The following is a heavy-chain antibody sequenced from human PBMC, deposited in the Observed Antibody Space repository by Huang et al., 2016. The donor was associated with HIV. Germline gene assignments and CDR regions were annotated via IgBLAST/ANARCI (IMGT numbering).Heavy chain of an antibody. Sequence: QVRLQQWGGGLVRPPVTLSRTCAVYGGPFSTHYWSWIRQSPGKGLEWIAEIKYNGHANFNPSLRSRVSISVDTSKNQFSRNVTSVTAADTAIYYCARGRDTTEMDTVDDALDVWDQGTLVIVSS. J-gene: IGHJ3*01. D-gene: IGHD1-1*01. CDR3: ARGRDTTEMDTVDDALDV. CDR2: IKYNGHA. V-gene: IGHV4-34*02. CDR1: GGPFSTHY.